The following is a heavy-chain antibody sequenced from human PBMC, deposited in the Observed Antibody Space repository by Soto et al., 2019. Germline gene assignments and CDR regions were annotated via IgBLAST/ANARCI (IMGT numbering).Heavy chain of an antibody. CDR1: GFTFSSYE. J-gene: IGHJ6*02. V-gene: IGHV3-48*03. CDR2: ISSSGSTT. CDR3: AGLTTVTPPYYYGMDV. Sequence: GGSLRLSCAASGFTFSSYEMNWVRQAPGKGLEWVSYISSSGSTTYYADSVKGRFTISRDNAKNSLYLQMNSLRAEDTAVYYCAGLTTVTPPYYYGMDVWGQGTTVTVSS. D-gene: IGHD4-17*01.